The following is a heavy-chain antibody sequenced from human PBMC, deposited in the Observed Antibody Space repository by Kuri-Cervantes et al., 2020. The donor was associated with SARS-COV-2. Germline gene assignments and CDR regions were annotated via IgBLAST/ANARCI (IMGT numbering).Heavy chain of an antibody. V-gene: IGHV4-39*07. CDR2: IYYSGST. CDR3: ARGASSSWFIYYYYYGMDV. J-gene: IGHJ6*02. Sequence: SETLSLTCTVSGGSISSSSYYWGWIRQPPGKGLEWIGSIYYSGSTNYNPSLKSRVTISVDTSRNQFSLKLSSVTAADTAVYYCARGASSSWFIYYYYYGMDVWGQGTTVTVSS. D-gene: IGHD6-13*01. CDR1: GGSISSSSYY.